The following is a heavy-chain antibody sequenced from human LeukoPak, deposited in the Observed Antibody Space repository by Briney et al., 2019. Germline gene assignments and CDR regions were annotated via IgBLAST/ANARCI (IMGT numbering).Heavy chain of an antibody. CDR1: GFTFSISA. V-gene: IGHV4-31*02. J-gene: IGHJ4*02. Sequence: LRLSCAVSGFTFSISAMTWVRQHPGKGLEWIGSIHNSRGTSYNPSLESRLTISLDTSENQFFLKMSYVTAADTAMYYCGKVGGNSNSWGQGTLVTVSS. CDR2: IHNSRGT. D-gene: IGHD4-23*01. CDR3: GKVGGNSNS.